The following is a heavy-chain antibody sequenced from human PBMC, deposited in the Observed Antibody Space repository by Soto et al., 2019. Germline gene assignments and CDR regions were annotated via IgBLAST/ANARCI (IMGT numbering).Heavy chain of an antibody. J-gene: IGHJ4*02. V-gene: IGHV3-23*01. Sequence: TGGSLRLSCAASAFTFNNYAMSWVRQAPGKGLEWVSGIGGSGRTTYYADSVKGRFTISRDNSNNTLFLQMNSLRAEDTAVYYCAKSRYSDSSGDFYDYWGQGTLVTVSS. CDR2: IGGSGRTT. D-gene: IGHD3-22*01. CDR3: AKSRYSDSSGDFYDY. CDR1: AFTFNNYA.